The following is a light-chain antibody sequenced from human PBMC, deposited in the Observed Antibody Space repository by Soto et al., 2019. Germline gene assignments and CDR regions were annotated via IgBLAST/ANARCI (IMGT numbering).Light chain of an antibody. CDR2: EGS. CDR1: SSDVGSYNL. Sequence: QSALTQPASVSGSPGQSITITISCTGSSSDVGSYNLVSWYQKNPGKAPKLMIYEGSKRPSGVSNRFSGSKSSNTASLTISGLQAEDEADYYCCSYAGSYVFGTGTKLTVL. V-gene: IGLV2-23*01. CDR3: CSYAGSYV. J-gene: IGLJ1*01.